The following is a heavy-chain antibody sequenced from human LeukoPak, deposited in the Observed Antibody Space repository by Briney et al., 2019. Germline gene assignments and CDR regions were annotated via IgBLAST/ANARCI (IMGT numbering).Heavy chain of an antibody. J-gene: IGHJ4*02. CDR2: ISPSGGST. V-gene: IGHV1-46*01. CDR3: ARDTPNDSNHYYPNPIDY. Sequence: VASVKVSCKASGYTFTSYYMHWVRQAPGQGLEWMGIISPSGGSTSYAQKFQGRVTMTRDTSTSTVYMELSSLRSEDTAVYYCARDTPNDSNHYYPNPIDYWGQRTLVTVSS. D-gene: IGHD1-14*01. CDR1: GYTFTSYY.